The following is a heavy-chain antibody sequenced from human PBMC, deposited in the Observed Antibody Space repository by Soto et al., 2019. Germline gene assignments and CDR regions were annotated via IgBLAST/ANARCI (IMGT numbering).Heavy chain of an antibody. CDR1: GGSVSSGSYY. CDR3: ARDFQGELHGGDAFDI. Sequence: QVQLQESGPGLVKPSETLSLTCTVSGGSVSSGSYYWSWIRQPPGKGLEWSGYIYYSGSTNYNPSLQSRVTISVETSKNQFSLKLSCVAAADTAVYYCARDFQGELHGGDAFDIWGQGTMVTVSS. CDR2: IYYSGST. J-gene: IGHJ3*02. V-gene: IGHV4-61*01. D-gene: IGHD1-26*01.